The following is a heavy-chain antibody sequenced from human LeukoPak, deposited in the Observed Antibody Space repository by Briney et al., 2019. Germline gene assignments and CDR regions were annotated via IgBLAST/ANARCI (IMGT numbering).Heavy chain of an antibody. V-gene: IGHV3-11*04. CDR3: ARDSSGWYHWFDP. D-gene: IGHD6-19*01. Sequence: GGSLRPSCAASGFTFSDYYMNWIRQAPGKGLERVSYISSSGSTIYYADSVKGRFTISRDNAKNSLYLQMNSLRAEDTAVYYCARDSSGWYHWFDPWGQGTLVTVSS. CDR2: ISSSGSTI. J-gene: IGHJ5*02. CDR1: GFTFSDYY.